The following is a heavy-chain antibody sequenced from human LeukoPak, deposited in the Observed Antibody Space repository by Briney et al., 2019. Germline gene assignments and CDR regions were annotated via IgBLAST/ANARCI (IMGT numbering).Heavy chain of an antibody. CDR2: IKQDGSEK. CDR3: ARLGAAAGVAY. J-gene: IGHJ4*02. D-gene: IGHD6-13*01. Sequence: GGSRRLCCAASGFTFSSDWTTWVRQAPGEGMEWVANIKQDGSEKYYVDSVKGRFTISRGNAKNSLYLQMSSLRAEDTAVYYCARLGAAAGVAYWGQGTLVTVSS. V-gene: IGHV3-7*02. CDR1: GFTFSSDW.